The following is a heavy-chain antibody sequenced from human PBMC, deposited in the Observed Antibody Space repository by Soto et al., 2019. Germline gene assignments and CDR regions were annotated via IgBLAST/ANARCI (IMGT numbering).Heavy chain of an antibody. V-gene: IGHV4-59*01. D-gene: IGHD6-25*01. CDR1: GGSISSYY. CDR3: ARIIAAAGEYWYFDL. CDR2: IHYSGST. J-gene: IGHJ2*01. Sequence: QVQLQESGPGLVKPSETLSLTCTVSGGSISSYYWSWIRQPPGKRLEWIGYIHYSGSTNYNPSLKSRVTMSVDTSKNHFSLKLSSVTAADTAVYYRARIIAAAGEYWYFDLWGRGTLVTVSS.